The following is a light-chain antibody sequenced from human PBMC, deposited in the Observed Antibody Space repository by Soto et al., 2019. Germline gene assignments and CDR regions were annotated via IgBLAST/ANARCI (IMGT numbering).Light chain of an antibody. V-gene: IGKV3-20*01. Sequence: EIVLTQSPGTLSLSPGERATLSCRASRSVSSCFLAWYQQKPGQAPRLLIYGASSRATGIPDRFSGSGSGTDFTLTISRLEPEDFAVYYCHQYDSSPRTFGQGTKVEIK. J-gene: IGKJ1*01. CDR1: RSVSSCF. CDR2: GAS. CDR3: HQYDSSPRT.